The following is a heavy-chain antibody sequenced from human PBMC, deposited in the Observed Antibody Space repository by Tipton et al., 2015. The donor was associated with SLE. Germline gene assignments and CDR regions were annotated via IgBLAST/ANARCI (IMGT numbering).Heavy chain of an antibody. CDR1: GYTFSNYQ. V-gene: IGHV1-18*01. CDR2: ISAYNGNA. J-gene: IGHJ4*02. Sequence: QLVQSGSELKKPGASVKVSCKTSGYTFSNYQITWVRQAPGQGLEWMGWISAYNGNAYYAQKVQGRVTMTTDTSTNTAYMELRSLRSDDTAVYYCARLVANWNPWDYWGQGTLVVVSS. CDR3: ARLVANWNPWDY. D-gene: IGHD1-20*01.